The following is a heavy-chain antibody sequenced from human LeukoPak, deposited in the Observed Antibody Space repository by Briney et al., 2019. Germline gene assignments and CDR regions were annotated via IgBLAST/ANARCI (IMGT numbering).Heavy chain of an antibody. V-gene: IGHV3-74*01. D-gene: IGHD1-26*01. CDR3: AREDTGSYFLNY. Sequence: GGSLRLSCVAPGFTFSSHLMHWVRQVPGKGLVWVSRIDSDGSKTDYADSVKGRFTFSRDNARNTLYLQMNSLRAEDTAVYYCAREDTGSYFLNYWGQGTLVTVSS. CDR1: GFTFSSHL. J-gene: IGHJ4*02. CDR2: IDSDGSKT.